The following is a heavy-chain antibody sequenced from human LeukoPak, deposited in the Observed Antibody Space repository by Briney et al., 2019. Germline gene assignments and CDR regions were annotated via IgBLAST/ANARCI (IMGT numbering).Heavy chain of an antibody. Sequence: ASETLSLTCAVYGGSFSVYYRSWIRQPPGKGLEWIGEINHSGSTNYNPSLKSRVTISVDTSKNQFSLKLSSVTAADTAVYYCAREWGTLDAFDIWGQGTMVTVSS. J-gene: IGHJ3*02. CDR2: INHSGST. CDR1: GGSFSVYY. D-gene: IGHD3-16*01. V-gene: IGHV4-34*01. CDR3: AREWGTLDAFDI.